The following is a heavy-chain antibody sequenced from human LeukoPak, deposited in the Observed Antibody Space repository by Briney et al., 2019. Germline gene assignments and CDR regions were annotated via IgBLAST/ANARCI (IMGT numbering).Heavy chain of an antibody. CDR2: INAYNGNT. Sequence: ASVKVSCKASGYTFTSYGICWVRQAPGQGLGWMGWINAYNGNTSYAQKLQGGVTMTTDTSTSTAYMELRSLRSDDTAVYYCARSIAARRNFDYWGQGTLVTVSS. D-gene: IGHD6-6*01. CDR1: GYTFTSYG. V-gene: IGHV1-18*01. CDR3: ARSIAARRNFDY. J-gene: IGHJ4*02.